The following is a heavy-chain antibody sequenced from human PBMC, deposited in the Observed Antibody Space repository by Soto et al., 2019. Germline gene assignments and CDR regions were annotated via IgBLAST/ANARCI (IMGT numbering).Heavy chain of an antibody. CDR2: IYYSGST. Sequence: PSETLSLTCTVSGGSISSGDYYWSWIRQPPGKGLEWIGYIYYSGSTYYNPSHKSRVTISVDTSKNQFSLKLSSVTAADTAVYYCASVVVPAAIPYYYGMDVWGQGTTVTVSS. D-gene: IGHD2-2*01. CDR1: GGSISSGDYY. V-gene: IGHV4-30-4*01. CDR3: ASVVVPAAIPYYYGMDV. J-gene: IGHJ6*02.